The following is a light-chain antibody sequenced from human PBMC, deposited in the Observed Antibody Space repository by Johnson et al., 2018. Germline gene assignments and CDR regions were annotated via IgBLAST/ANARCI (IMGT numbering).Light chain of an antibody. CDR3: GTWDSSLSAVNV. Sequence: QSVLTQPPSVSAAPGQKVTISCSGSSSNIGNNYVSWYQQLPGTAPKLLIYENNKRPSGIPDRFSGSKSGPSATLGITGLQTGDEADYYCGTWDSSLSAVNVFETGTKVTVL. CDR2: ENN. V-gene: IGLV1-51*02. CDR1: SSNIGNNY. J-gene: IGLJ1*01.